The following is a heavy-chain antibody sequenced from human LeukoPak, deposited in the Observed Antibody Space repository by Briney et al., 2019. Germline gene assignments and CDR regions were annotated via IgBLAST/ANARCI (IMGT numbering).Heavy chain of an antibody. V-gene: IGHV3-33*01. J-gene: IGHJ4*02. Sequence: PGGSLRLSCVASGFSFSSHGMHWVRQSPGKGLEWVAVIWSDGSDKYYADSVKGRFAISRDNSRNTLYLQLNSLRVEDTASYYCARRSSGTHGFDYWGQGALVTVSS. CDR1: GFSFSSHG. D-gene: IGHD1-26*01. CDR2: IWSDGSDK. CDR3: ARRSSGTHGFDY.